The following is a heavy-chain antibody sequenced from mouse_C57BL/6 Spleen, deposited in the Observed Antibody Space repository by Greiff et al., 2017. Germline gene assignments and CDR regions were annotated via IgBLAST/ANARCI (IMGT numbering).Heavy chain of an antibody. CDR2: IDPEDGDT. D-gene: IGHD2-1*01. V-gene: IGHV14-1*01. CDR3: TMGGNYGRDY. Sequence: EVQGVESGAELVRPGASVKLSCTASGFNFNDYYMHWVKQRPEQGLEWIGRIDPEDGDTEYAPKFQGKATLTADTSSNAAYLQLSSLTSEDSAVYYCTMGGNYGRDYWGQGTSVTVSS. CDR1: GFNFNDYY. J-gene: IGHJ4*01.